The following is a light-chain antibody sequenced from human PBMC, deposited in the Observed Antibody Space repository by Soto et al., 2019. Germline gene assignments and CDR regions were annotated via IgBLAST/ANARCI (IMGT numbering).Light chain of an antibody. CDR2: GAS. V-gene: IGKV3D-7*01. J-gene: IGKJ5*01. CDR3: QQDYNLPFT. Sequence: EIVMTQSPGTLSLSPGETVTLSCRASQSIDSNYLSWYQQKAGQAPRLLISGASTRATGILARFSGSGSGTDFTLTISSLQAEDFAVYYCQQDYNLPFTFGQGTRLEIK. CDR1: QSIDSNY.